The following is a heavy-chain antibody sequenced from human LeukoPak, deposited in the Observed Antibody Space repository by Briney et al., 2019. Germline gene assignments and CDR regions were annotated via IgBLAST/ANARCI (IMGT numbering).Heavy chain of an antibody. D-gene: IGHD3-3*01. J-gene: IGHJ6*02. CDR2: IKQDGSEK. CDR3: ARDGGITIFGVVIMPDYYYYGMDV. V-gene: IGHV3-7*03. Sequence: GGSLRLSCAASGFTFSSYWMSRVRQAPGKGLEWVANIKQDGSEKYYVDSVKGRFTISRDNAKNSLYLQMNSLRAEDTAVYYCARDGGITIFGVVIMPDYYYYGMDVWGQGTTVTVSS. CDR1: GFTFSSYW.